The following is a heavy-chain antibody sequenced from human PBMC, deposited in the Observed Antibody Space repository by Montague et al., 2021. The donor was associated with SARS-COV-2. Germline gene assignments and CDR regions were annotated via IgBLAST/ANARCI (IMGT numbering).Heavy chain of an antibody. CDR2: IDWDDDK. V-gene: IGHV2-70*13. CDR1: GDSISTDNG. D-gene: IGHD6-19*01. Sequence: TLSLTCVVSGDSISTDNGWTWIRQPPGKALEWLALIDWDDDKYYSASLKTRLTISKGPSTNQVVLTMTNMDPVDTGTYYCARMGSAVPGIMSTYNFNIWGQGTQVTVSS. CDR3: ARMGSAVPGIMSTYNFNI. J-gene: IGHJ4*02.